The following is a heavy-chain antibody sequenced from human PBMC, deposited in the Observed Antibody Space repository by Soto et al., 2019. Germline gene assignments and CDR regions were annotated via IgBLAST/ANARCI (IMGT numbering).Heavy chain of an antibody. Sequence: QVQLVESGGGLVKPGGSLRLSCAASGFTFSDYYMSWIRQAPGKGLEWVSYISSSGSTIFYADSVKGRFTISRDNAKNSLYLQTSSLRAEDTAVYYCASPTVTPHYGMDVWGQGTTVTVSS. D-gene: IGHD4-17*01. J-gene: IGHJ6*02. V-gene: IGHV3-11*01. CDR3: ASPTVTPHYGMDV. CDR1: GFTFSDYY. CDR2: ISSSGSTI.